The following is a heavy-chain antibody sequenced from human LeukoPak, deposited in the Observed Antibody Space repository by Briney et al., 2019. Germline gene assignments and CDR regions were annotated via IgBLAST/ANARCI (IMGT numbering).Heavy chain of an antibody. Sequence: SETLSLTCSVSGGSISSSSSYWGWIRRPPGKGLEWIATIHYSGSTNYNPSLKSRVTISVDTSKNQFSLKLSSVTAADTAVYYCARVSARDGYNPAFDYWGQGTLVTVPS. CDR2: IHYSGST. J-gene: IGHJ4*02. D-gene: IGHD5-24*01. CDR3: ARVSARDGYNPAFDY. CDR1: GGSISSSSSY. V-gene: IGHV4-39*07.